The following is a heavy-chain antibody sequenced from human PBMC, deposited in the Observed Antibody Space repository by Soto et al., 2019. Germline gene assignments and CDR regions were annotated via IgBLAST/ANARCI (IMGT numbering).Heavy chain of an antibody. J-gene: IGHJ4*02. D-gene: IGHD5-18*01. V-gene: IGHV3-30-3*01. CDR1: GFTFSSYA. CDR2: ISYDGSNK. Sequence: QVQLVESGGGVVQPGRSLRLSCAASGFTFSSYAMHWVRQAPGKGLEWVAVISYDGSNKYYADSVKGRFTISRDNSKNTLYLQMNSLRAEDTAVYYCARDHPDTAMVSVMDYWGQGTLVTVSS. CDR3: ARDHPDTAMVSVMDY.